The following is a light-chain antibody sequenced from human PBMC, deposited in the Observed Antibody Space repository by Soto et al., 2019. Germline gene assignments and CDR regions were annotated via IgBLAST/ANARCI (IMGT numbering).Light chain of an antibody. Sequence: QSVLTQPASVSGSPGQSITISCTGTSSDVGGYNYVSWYQQHPGKAPKLMIYEVSNRPSGLSNRFSGSKSGNTASLTISGLQAEDEADYYCSSYTTSSTYVFGPGTKVTVL. CDR2: EVS. V-gene: IGLV2-14*01. J-gene: IGLJ1*01. CDR1: SSDVGGYNY. CDR3: SSYTTSSTYV.